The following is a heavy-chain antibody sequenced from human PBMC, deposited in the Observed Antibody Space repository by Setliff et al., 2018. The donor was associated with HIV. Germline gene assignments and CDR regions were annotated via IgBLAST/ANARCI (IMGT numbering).Heavy chain of an antibody. CDR2: ISPNYGGT. J-gene: IGHJ4*02. CDR3: ARGQGPVDY. V-gene: IGHV1-2*06. CDR1: GGTSSNYA. Sequence: ASVKVSCKASGGTSSNYAITWVRQAPGQGLEWMGRISPNYGGTHYPQKFQGRVTLTSDTSISTAYMELSGLTSDDTAVYYCARGQGPVDYWGQGTLVTVSS.